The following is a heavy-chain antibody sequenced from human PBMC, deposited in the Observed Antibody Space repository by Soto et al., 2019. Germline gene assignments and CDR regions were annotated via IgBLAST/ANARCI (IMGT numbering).Heavy chain of an antibody. CDR2: IIPIFGTA. CDR1: GGTFSSYA. J-gene: IGHJ4*02. Sequence: QVQLVQSGAEVKKPGSSVKVSCKASGGTFSSYAISWVRQAPGQGLEWMGGIIPIFGTANYAQKFPGRVTITADEYTSTASMELSSLRSEDTAVYYFAREVASGAHIGYWGQGTLVTVSS. D-gene: IGHD2-15*01. CDR3: AREVASGAHIGY. V-gene: IGHV1-69*01.